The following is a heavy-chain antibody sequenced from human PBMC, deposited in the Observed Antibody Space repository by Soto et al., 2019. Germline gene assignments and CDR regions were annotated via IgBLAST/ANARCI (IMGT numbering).Heavy chain of an antibody. CDR2: IYYSGST. V-gene: IGHV4-31*03. CDR3: ARSSGGYYYDSSGYDL. Sequence: PSETLSLTCTVSGGSISSGGCYWSWIRQHPGKGLEWIGYIYYSGSTYYNPSLKSRVTISVDTSKNQFSLKLSSVTAADTAVYYCARSSGGYYYDSSGYDLWGQGTLVTVSS. D-gene: IGHD3-22*01. CDR1: GGSISSGGCY. J-gene: IGHJ5*02.